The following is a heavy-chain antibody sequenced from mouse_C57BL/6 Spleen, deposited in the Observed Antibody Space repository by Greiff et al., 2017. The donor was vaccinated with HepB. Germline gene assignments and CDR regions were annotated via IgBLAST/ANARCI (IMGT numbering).Heavy chain of an antibody. CDR3: TTKGSSPYYAMDY. CDR2: IDPEDGDT. CDR1: GFNIKDYY. Sequence: EVQLQQSGAELVRPGASVKLSCTASGFNIKDYYMHWVKQRPEQGLEWIGRIDPEDGDTEYAPKFQGKATMTADTSSNTAYLQLSSLTSEDTAVYYCTTKGSSPYYAMDYWGQGTSVTVSS. J-gene: IGHJ4*01. D-gene: IGHD1-1*01. V-gene: IGHV14-1*01.